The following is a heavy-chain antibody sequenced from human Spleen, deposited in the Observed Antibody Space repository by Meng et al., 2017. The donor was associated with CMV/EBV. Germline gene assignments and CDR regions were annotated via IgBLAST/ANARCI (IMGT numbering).Heavy chain of an antibody. CDR1: GYTFNSYD. D-gene: IGHD3-22*01. CDR2: MNPNSGNT. CDR3: ARGAYYDSSGYYYH. V-gene: IGHV1-8*03. Sequence: KASGYTFNSYDINWVRQATGQGLEWMGWMNPNSGNTGYAQKFQGRVTITRNTSISTAYMELSSLRSEDTAVYYCARGAYYDSSGYYYHWGQGTLVTVSS. J-gene: IGHJ5*02.